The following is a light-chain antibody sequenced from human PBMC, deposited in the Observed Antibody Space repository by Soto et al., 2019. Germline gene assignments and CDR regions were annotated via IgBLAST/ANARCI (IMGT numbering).Light chain of an antibody. CDR2: KAS. V-gene: IGKV1-5*03. CDR1: QSISIW. CDR3: QHYNSYYGSYT. Sequence: DIQMTQSPSTLSASLGDRVTITCRAIQSISIWLAWYQQKPGTAPNLLIYKASTLETGVPSRFSGSGSGTEFTLTISSLHPDDFGTYYCQHYNSYYGSYTFGQGTKVDI. J-gene: IGKJ2*01.